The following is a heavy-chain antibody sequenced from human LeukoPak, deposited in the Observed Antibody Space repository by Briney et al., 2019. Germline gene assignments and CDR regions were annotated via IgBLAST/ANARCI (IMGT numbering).Heavy chain of an antibody. CDR1: GCTFTGYY. CDR2: INPNSGGT. Sequence: ASVKVSCKASGCTFTGYYMHWVRQPPGQGLEWMGWINPNSGGTNYAQKFQGRVTMTRDTSISTAYMELSRLKSDDTAVYYCALPYISASGSFDYWGQGTLVTVSS. CDR3: ALPYISASGSFDY. D-gene: IGHD6-13*01. J-gene: IGHJ4*02. V-gene: IGHV1-2*02.